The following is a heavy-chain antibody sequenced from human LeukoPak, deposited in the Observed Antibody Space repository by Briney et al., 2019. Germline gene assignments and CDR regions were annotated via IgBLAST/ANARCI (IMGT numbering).Heavy chain of an antibody. J-gene: IGHJ4*02. CDR1: GGSISSYY. CDR3: ARYSSSFFDH. CDR2: IYYSGSS. Sequence: PSETLSLTCTVSGGSISSYYWSWIRQPPGKGLEWIGHIYYSGSSNYNPSLKSRVTISVDTSKKQFSLKLSSVTAADTAVYYCARYSSSFFDHWGQGILVTVSS. V-gene: IGHV4-59*01. D-gene: IGHD6-13*01.